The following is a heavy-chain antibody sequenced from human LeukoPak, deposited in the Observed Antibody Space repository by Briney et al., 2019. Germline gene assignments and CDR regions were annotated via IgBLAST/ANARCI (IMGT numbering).Heavy chain of an antibody. D-gene: IGHD2-2*01. V-gene: IGHV3-30*02. CDR1: GFTFSSYG. CDR2: IRYDGSNK. CDR3: AKAPSSSTSQRSSGGIVY. J-gene: IGHJ4*02. Sequence: GGSLRLSCAAPGFTFSSYGMHWVRQAPGKGLEWVAFIRYDGSNKYYADSVKGRFTISRDNSKNTLYLQMNSLRAEDTAVYYCAKAPSSSTSQRSSGGIVYWGQGTLVTVSS.